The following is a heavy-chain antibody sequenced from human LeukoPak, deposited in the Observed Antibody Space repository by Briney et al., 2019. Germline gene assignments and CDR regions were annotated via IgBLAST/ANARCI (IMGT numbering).Heavy chain of an antibody. CDR3: ARDSKGSDYYYYYYMDV. CDR1: GGTFSSYA. Sequence: SVKVSCKASGGTFSSYAISWVRQAPGQGLEWMGGIIPIFGTANYAQKFQGRVTITADESTSTAYMELSSLRSEDTAVYYCARDSKGSDYYYYYYMDVWGKGTTVTVSS. J-gene: IGHJ6*03. CDR2: IIPIFGTA. V-gene: IGHV1-69*13. D-gene: IGHD3-10*01.